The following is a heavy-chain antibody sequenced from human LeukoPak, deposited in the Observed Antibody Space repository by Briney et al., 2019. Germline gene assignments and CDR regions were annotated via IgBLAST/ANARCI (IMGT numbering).Heavy chain of an antibody. CDR3: ARDVLR. J-gene: IGHJ4*02. CDR2: IYKTGST. V-gene: IGHV4-31*03. Sequence: SETLSLTCTVSGGSITSGGYYWSWIRQRPGKGLEWIGHIYKTGSTYYNPSLKSRVTMSVDTSRNQFSLKLNSVTAADTAVYYCARDVLRWGQGTLVTVSS. CDR1: GGSITSGGYY.